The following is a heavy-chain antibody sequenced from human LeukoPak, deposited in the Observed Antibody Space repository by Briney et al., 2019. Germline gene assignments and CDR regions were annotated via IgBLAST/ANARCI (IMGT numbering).Heavy chain of an antibody. Sequence: ASVKVSCEASGGTFSSYAISWVRQAPGQGLEWMGGIIPIFGTANYAQKFQGRVTITTDESTSTAYMELSSLRSEDTAVYYCARAVTTDNWFDPWGQGTLVTVSS. J-gene: IGHJ5*02. D-gene: IGHD4-17*01. V-gene: IGHV1-69*05. CDR3: ARAVTTDNWFDP. CDR2: IIPIFGTA. CDR1: GGTFSSYA.